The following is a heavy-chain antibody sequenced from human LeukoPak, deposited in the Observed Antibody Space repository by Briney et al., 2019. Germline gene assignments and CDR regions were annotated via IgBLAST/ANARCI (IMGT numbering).Heavy chain of an antibody. D-gene: IGHD2-15*01. CDR1: GFTFSGYS. J-gene: IGHJ4*02. CDR2: INQDGSEK. Sequence: GGSLRLSCAASGFTFSGYSLNWVRQAPGKGLEWVANINQDGSEKYYVDSVKGRFTISRDNAKNSLYLQMNSLRAEDTAVYYCARGLFKLAAIDYWGQGTLVTVSS. CDR3: ARGLFKLAAIDY. V-gene: IGHV3-7*03.